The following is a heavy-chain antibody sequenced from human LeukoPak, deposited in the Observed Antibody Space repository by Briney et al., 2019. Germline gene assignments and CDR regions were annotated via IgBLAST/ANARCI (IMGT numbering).Heavy chain of an antibody. J-gene: IGHJ4*02. V-gene: IGHV3-7*01. CDR1: GFRFGSFY. Sequence: GGSLRLSCVASGFRFGSFYMSWVRQAPGKGQEWVAQINQDGSGTFYVDSVRGRFTISRDNAETSAFLQMDSLTAEDTAVYYCVREQWYRLDYWGQGTLVTVSS. CDR2: INQDGSGT. CDR3: VREQWYRLDY. D-gene: IGHD6-19*01.